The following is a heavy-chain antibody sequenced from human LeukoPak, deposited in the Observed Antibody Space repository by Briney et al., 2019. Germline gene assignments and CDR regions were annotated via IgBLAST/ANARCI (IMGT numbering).Heavy chain of an antibody. CDR2: ISGSGGST. Sequence: GGSLRLSCAASGFTFSSYAMNWVRQAPGKGLEWVSAISGSGGSTYYADSVKGRFTISRDNSKNTLYLQMNSLRAEDTAVYYCASPLGGSSSWYCLDYWGQGTLVTVSS. V-gene: IGHV3-23*01. CDR1: GFTFSSYA. CDR3: ASPLGGSSSWYCLDY. J-gene: IGHJ4*02. D-gene: IGHD6-13*01.